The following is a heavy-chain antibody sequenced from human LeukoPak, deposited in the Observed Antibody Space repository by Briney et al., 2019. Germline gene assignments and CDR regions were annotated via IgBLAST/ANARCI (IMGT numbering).Heavy chain of an antibody. Sequence: SETLSLTCTVSGGSISSYYWSWIRQPPGKGLEWIGYIYYSGSTNYNPSLKSRVTISVDTSKNQFSLKLSSVTAADTAVYYCAREYCSSIICYDAFDIWGQGTMVTVSS. CDR1: GGSISSYY. CDR3: AREYCSSIICYDAFDI. J-gene: IGHJ3*02. CDR2: IYYSGST. D-gene: IGHD2-2*01. V-gene: IGHV4-59*01.